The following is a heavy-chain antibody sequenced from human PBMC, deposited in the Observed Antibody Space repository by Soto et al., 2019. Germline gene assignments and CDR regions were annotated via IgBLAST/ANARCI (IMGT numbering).Heavy chain of an antibody. CDR2: INAGNGNT. Sequence: QFQLVQSGAEVKKPGASVKVSCKASGYTFTSYARHWLRQPPGQGLEWMGWINAGNGNTKYSQKFQGRVTITRDTSASTAYMELSSLRSEDTAVYYCARDLAGAPRTYYMDVWGKGTTVTVSS. D-gene: IGHD1-7*01. CDR1: GYTFTSYA. J-gene: IGHJ6*03. V-gene: IGHV1-3*01. CDR3: ARDLAGAPRTYYMDV.